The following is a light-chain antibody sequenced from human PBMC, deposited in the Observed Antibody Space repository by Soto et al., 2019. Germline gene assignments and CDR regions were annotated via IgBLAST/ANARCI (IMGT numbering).Light chain of an antibody. J-gene: IGKJ1*01. V-gene: IGKV2-28*01. CDR1: QSLQHNKGNTL. Sequence: EIVMTQSQLSLTVTPGEPASISCKSSQSLQHNKGNTLLDWYMQKPGQSPQLLIYLGSRRAPGAPDRVSGSGSGTDFTLRISTVEADDAAICYCMQALQTPRTFGQGTKLEI. CDR2: LGS. CDR3: MQALQTPRT.